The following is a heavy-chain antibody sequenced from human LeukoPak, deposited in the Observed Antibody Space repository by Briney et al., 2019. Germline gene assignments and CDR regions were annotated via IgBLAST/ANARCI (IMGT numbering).Heavy chain of an antibody. V-gene: IGHV3-23*01. CDR2: ISGSGGST. CDR3: NACLLIGSYSPDY. J-gene: IGHJ4*02. Sequence: TGGSLRLSCAASGFTFSSYAMSWVRQAPGKGLEWVSAISGSGGSTYYADSVKGRFTISRDNSKNTLYLQMNSQRAEDTAVYYCNACLLIGSYSPDYWGQGTLVTVSS. D-gene: IGHD1-26*01. CDR1: GFTFSSYA.